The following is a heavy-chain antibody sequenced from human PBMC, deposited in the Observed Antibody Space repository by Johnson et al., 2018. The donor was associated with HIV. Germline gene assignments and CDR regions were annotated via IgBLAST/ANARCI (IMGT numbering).Heavy chain of an antibody. CDR3: ARDARYYYDSRGDAFDI. D-gene: IGHD3-22*01. Sequence: QMLLVESGGGLVKPGGSLRLSCAASGFTFSDYYMSWIRQAPGKGLEWVSYISSSGSTIYYADSVKGRFTISRDNAKNSLYLQMNSLRAEDTAVYYCARDARYYYDSRGDAFDIWGQGTMVTVSS. CDR2: ISSSGSTI. V-gene: IGHV3-11*04. J-gene: IGHJ3*02. CDR1: GFTFSDYY.